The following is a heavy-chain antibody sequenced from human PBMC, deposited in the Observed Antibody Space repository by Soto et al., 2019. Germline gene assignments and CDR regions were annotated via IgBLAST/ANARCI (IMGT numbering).Heavy chain of an antibody. CDR2: IYYNGKT. Sequence: QVQLQESGPGLVKPSETLSLTCTVSGGSISNHYWGWIRQPPGKGLEWIGYIYYNGKTNYNPSLKSRVTMSVDTSRNQISLKLSSVTAADTAVYYCTRANWYSEYWGQGTLVTVSS. J-gene: IGHJ4*02. V-gene: IGHV4-59*11. CDR1: GGSISNHY. D-gene: IGHD7-27*01. CDR3: TRANWYSEY.